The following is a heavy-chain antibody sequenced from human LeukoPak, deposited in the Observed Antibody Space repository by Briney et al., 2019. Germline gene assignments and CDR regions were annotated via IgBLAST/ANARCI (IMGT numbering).Heavy chain of an antibody. CDR3: ARGGVDYSLGRNDYYYMDV. CDR1: GGTFSSYA. CDR2: IIPIFGTA. V-gene: IGHV1-69*05. D-gene: IGHD2-15*01. J-gene: IGHJ6*03. Sequence: SVKVSCKASGGTFSSYAISWVRLAPGQGLEWMGGIIPIFGTANYAQKFQGRVTITTDESTSTAYMELSSLRSEDTAVYYCARGGVDYSLGRNDYYYMDVWGKGTTVTVSS.